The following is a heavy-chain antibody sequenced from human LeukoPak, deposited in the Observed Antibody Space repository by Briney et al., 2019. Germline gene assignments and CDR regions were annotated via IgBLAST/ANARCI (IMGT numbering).Heavy chain of an antibody. CDR3: ARGSSVRYDFWSGLTQRYYYYGMDV. V-gene: IGHV4-34*01. J-gene: IGHJ6*02. Sequence: SETLSLTCAVYGGSFSGYYWSWIRQLPGKGLEWIGEINHSGSTNYNPSLKSRVTISVDTSKNQFSLKLSSVTAADTAVYYCARGSSVRYDFWSGLTQRYYYYGMDVWGQGTTVTVSS. D-gene: IGHD3-3*01. CDR2: INHSGST. CDR1: GGSFSGYY.